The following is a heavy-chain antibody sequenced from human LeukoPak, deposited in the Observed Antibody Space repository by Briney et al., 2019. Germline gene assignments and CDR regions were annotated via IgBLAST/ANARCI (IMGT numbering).Heavy chain of an antibody. D-gene: IGHD3-16*02. Sequence: PSETLSLTCTVSGGSISSYYWRWIRQPPGKGLEWIGYIYYSGSTNYNPSLKSRVTISVDTSKNQFSLKLSSVTAADTAVYYCAREYYDYVWGSYPDYWGQGTLVTVSS. CDR1: GGSISSYY. CDR3: AREYYDYVWGSYPDY. J-gene: IGHJ4*02. CDR2: IYYSGST. V-gene: IGHV4-59*01.